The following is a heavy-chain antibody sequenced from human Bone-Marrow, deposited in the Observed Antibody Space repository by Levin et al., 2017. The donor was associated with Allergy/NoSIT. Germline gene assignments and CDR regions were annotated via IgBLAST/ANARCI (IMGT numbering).Heavy chain of an antibody. CDR1: GFTFSSHS. J-gene: IGHJ4*02. V-gene: IGHV3-48*02. D-gene: IGHD3-9*01. Sequence: GGSLRLSCAASGFTFSSHSMNWVRQAPGKGLEWVSYISTTSSTIYYADSVKGRFTISRDNAKNSLYLQMDSLRDEDTAVYYCARDHITIFSLYFDYWGPGTLVTVSS. CDR3: ARDHITIFSLYFDY. CDR2: ISTTSSTI.